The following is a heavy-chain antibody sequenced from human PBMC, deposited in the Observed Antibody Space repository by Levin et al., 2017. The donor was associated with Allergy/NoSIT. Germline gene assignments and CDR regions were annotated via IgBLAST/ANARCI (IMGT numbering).Heavy chain of an antibody. J-gene: IGHJ5*01. CDR3: ARVIAVSGTLFDS. V-gene: IGHV4-59*01. CDR1: GGSITSYY. CDR2: VYPIGTT. Sequence: SETLSLTCTVSGGSITSYYWSWIRQPPGKGLEWIGYVYPIGTTNYNPSLKSRVTISVDTSKNQFSLKLTSVTAADTAVYYCARVIAVSGTLFDSWGQGTLVTVSS. D-gene: IGHD6-19*01.